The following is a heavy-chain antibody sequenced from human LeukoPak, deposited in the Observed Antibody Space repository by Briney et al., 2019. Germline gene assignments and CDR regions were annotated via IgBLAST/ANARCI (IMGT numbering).Heavy chain of an antibody. Sequence: GGSLRLSCAASGFTFSRYGMTWVRQAPGKGLEWVSTISDSGGSTYYADSVKGRITISRDNSKNTLYLQMNSLRAEDTAIYYCATGAYFDHWGQGTLVTVSS. V-gene: IGHV3-23*01. CDR2: ISDSGGST. J-gene: IGHJ4*02. CDR3: ATGAYFDH. CDR1: GFTFSRYG.